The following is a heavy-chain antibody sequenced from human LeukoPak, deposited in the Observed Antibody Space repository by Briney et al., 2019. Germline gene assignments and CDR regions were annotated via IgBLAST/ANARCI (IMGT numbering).Heavy chain of an antibody. CDR3: ARTRIAAAGLPYFDY. D-gene: IGHD6-13*01. V-gene: IGHV4-59*08. J-gene: IGHJ4*02. Sequence: SETLSLTCTVSGGSISSHYWSWFRQPPGKGLEWIGYIYYSGSTNYNPSLESRVTISVDTSKNQFSLKLSSVTAADTAVYYCARTRIAAAGLPYFDYWGQGTLVTVSS. CDR2: IYYSGST. CDR1: GGSISSHY.